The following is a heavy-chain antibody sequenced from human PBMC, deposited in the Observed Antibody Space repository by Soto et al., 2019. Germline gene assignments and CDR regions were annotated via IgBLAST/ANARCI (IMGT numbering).Heavy chain of an antibody. J-gene: IGHJ6*02. CDR1: GFTFSGYW. CDR2: IKQDGSEK. CDR3: ARVNDYYDSSGYYVNSMDV. V-gene: IGHV3-7*05. D-gene: IGHD3-22*01. Sequence: EVQLVESGGGLVQPGGSLRLSCAASGFTFSGYWMSWVRQAPGKGLEWVAKIKQDGSEKYYVDSVKGRFTISRDNAKNSLYLQMNSLRAEDTAVYYCARVNDYYDSSGYYVNSMDVWGQGTTVTVSS.